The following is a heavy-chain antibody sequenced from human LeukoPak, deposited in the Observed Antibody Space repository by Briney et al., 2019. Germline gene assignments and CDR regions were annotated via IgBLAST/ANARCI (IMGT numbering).Heavy chain of an antibody. V-gene: IGHV4-59*08. Sequence: PSETLSLTCTVSGGSISGYYWSWIRQPPGKGLEWIGYIYYSGDTNYNPSLTSRVTISLDTSKNQFSLKMSSVTAADTAVYYCARRRGDFWSDYYAFDYWGQGPLVTISS. CDR2: IYYSGDT. CDR1: GGSISGYY. D-gene: IGHD3-3*01. J-gene: IGHJ4*02. CDR3: ARRRGDFWSDYYAFDY.